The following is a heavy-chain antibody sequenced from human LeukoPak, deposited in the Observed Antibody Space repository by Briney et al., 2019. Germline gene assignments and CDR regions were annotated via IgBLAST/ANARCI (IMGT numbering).Heavy chain of an antibody. V-gene: IGHV1-58*02. CDR3: ATERGEDDADDAFDI. D-gene: IGHD3-10*01. CDR1: GFAFTSSA. CDR2: IIIDNDIT. Sequence: SVKVSCKASGFAFTSSAMQWVRQARGQRLEWIGWIIIDNDITAYAQKFQERVTITRDMSTSTAYLELRSLGSEDTAVYYCATERGEDDADDAFDIWGQGTMVTVSS. J-gene: IGHJ3*02.